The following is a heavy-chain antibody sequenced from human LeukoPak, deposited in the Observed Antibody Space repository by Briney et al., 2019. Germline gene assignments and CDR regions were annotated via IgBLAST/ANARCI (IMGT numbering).Heavy chain of an antibody. CDR1: GFTFSSYA. D-gene: IGHD1-1*01. CDR3: ARYLALRDYYFDF. Sequence: GGSLRLSCAASGFTFSSYAMSWVRQAPGKGLEWVSAISGSGGSTYYADSAKGRFTISRDNSKNSLYLQMNSLRAEDTAVYYCARYLALRDYYFDFWGQGTLVTVSS. CDR2: ISGSGGST. V-gene: IGHV3-23*01. J-gene: IGHJ4*02.